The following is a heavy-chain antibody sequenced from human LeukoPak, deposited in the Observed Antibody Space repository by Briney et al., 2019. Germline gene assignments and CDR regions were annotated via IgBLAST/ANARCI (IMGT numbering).Heavy chain of an antibody. J-gene: IGHJ4*02. D-gene: IGHD3-22*01. Sequence: GGSLRLSCAASGYTFSSYSMNWVRQAPGKGLEWVSFISSGSSYIYYADSVKGRFTISRDNAKKSLHLQINSLRAEDTAVYFCARSFYDSSGYPNFDYWGQGTLVTVCS. CDR1: GYTFSSYS. CDR3: ARSFYDSSGYPNFDY. CDR2: ISSGSSYI. V-gene: IGHV3-21*01.